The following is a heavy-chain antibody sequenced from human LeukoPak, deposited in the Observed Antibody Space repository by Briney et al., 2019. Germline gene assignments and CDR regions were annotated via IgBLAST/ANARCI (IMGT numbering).Heavy chain of an antibody. CDR3: ARGGGGYNWNDVPDF. CDR2: IIPLFGKA. J-gene: IGHJ4*02. CDR1: GGTFSSSA. V-gene: IGHV1-69*01. Sequence: SVKVSCKTSGGTFSSSAISWVRQAPGQGLEWMGGIIPLFGKANYAQKFRGRVTITADESTSTVYMEMSSLTSDDTAVCYCARGGGGYNWNDVPDFWGQGTLVTVSS. D-gene: IGHD1-1*01.